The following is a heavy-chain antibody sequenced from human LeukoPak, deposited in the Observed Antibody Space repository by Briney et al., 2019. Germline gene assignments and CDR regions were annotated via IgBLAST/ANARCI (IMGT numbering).Heavy chain of an antibody. CDR3: AGSPYSGYDYNWFDP. CDR1: GYTFTSYD. D-gene: IGHD5-12*01. V-gene: IGHV1-69*05. Sequence: ASVKVSCKASGYTFTSYDINWVRQATGQGLEWMGGIIPIFGTANYAQKFQGRVTITTDESTGTAYMELSSLRSEDTAVYYCAGSPYSGYDYNWFDPWGQGTLVTVSS. CDR2: IIPIFGTA. J-gene: IGHJ5*02.